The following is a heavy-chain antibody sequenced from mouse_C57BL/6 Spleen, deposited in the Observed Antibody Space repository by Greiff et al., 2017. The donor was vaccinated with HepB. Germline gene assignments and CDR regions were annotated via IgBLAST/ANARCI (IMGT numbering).Heavy chain of an antibody. Sequence: QVQLQQSGAELVRPGASVKLSCKASGYTFTDYYINWVKQRPGQGLEWIARIYPGSGNTYYNEKFKGKATLTAEKSSSTAYMQLSSLTSEDSAVYFCARADFDDWGQGTTLTVSS. CDR2: IYPGSGNT. V-gene: IGHV1-76*01. J-gene: IGHJ2*01. CDR1: GYTFTDYY. CDR3: ARADFDD.